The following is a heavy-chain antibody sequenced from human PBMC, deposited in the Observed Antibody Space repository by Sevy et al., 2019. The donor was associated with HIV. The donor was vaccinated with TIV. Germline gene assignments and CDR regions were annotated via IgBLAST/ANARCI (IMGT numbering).Heavy chain of an antibody. CDR3: ARRGIAGSTDYFDY. Sequence: SETLSLTCFVSGGFISSNSYYWGWIRQPPGRELEWIGTIHYGGSTYYNPSLESRVTLSVDTSKNHFSLKLSSLTAADEALYYCARRGIAGSTDYFDYWGQRTLVTVSS. D-gene: IGHD1-20*01. CDR2: IHYGGST. J-gene: IGHJ4*02. V-gene: IGHV4-39*02. CDR1: GGFISSNSYY.